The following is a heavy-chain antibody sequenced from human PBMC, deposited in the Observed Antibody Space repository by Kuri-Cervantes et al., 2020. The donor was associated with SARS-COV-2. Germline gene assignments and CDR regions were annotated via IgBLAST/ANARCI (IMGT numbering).Heavy chain of an antibody. D-gene: IGHD2/OR15-2a*01. J-gene: IGHJ5*02. CDR2: IIPIFGTA. V-gene: IGHV1-69*06. CDR1: GGTFSSYA. CDR3: ATAPGLPSGNINWFDP. Sequence: SVKVSCKASGGTFSSYAISWVRQAPGQGLEWMGGIIPIFGTANYAQKFQGRVTITADKSTSTAYMELSSPRSEDTAVYYCATAPGLPSGNINWFDPWGQGTLVTVSS.